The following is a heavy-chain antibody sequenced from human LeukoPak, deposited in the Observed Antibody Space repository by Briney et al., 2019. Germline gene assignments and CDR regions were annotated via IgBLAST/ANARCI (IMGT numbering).Heavy chain of an antibody. CDR3: AKDRVATIMIDY. CDR2: ISYDGSNK. J-gene: IGHJ4*02. V-gene: IGHV3-30*18. D-gene: IGHD5-12*01. Sequence: PGRSLRLSCAASGFTFSSYGMHWVRQAPGKGLEWVAVISYDGSNKYYADSVKGRFTISRDNSKNTLYLQMNSLRAEDMAVYYCAKDRVATIMIDYWGQGTLVTVSS. CDR1: GFTFSSYG.